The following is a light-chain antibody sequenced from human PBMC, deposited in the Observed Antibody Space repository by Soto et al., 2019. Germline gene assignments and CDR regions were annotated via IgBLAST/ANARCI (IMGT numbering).Light chain of an antibody. CDR1: SSNIGAGYD. Sequence: QSALTQPPSVSGAPGQRVTISCTGSSSNIGAGYDVHWYQQLPGTAPKLLIYGNSNRPSGVPDRFSGSKSGTSASLAITGLQAEDEADYYRQSYDSSLSVVVFGGGTKVTVL. J-gene: IGLJ2*01. V-gene: IGLV1-40*01. CDR3: QSYDSSLSVVV. CDR2: GNS.